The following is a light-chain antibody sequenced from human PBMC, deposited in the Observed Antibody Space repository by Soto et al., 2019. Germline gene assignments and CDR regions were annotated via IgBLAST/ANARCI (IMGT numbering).Light chain of an antibody. CDR3: QQYHDLPPT. Sequence: DIQMTQSPSSLSASVGDRITITCQAGQDISNYLNWYQQKPGKAPKLLISDASSLEAGVPSRFSGSGSGTDFTFTISSLQPEDIATYYCQQYHDLPPTFGPGTKVDMK. J-gene: IGKJ3*01. CDR1: QDISNY. V-gene: IGKV1-33*01. CDR2: DAS.